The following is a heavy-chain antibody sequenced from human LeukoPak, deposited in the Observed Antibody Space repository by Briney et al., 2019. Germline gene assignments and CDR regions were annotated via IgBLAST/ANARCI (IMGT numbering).Heavy chain of an antibody. CDR3: ARTERENIVVVVAKNWSDP. V-gene: IGHV7-4-1*02. CDR1: GYTFTSYA. Sequence: ASVKVSCKASGYTFTSYAMNWVRQAPGQGLEWMGWINTNTGNPTYAQGFTGRFVFSLDTSVSTAYLQISSLKAEDTAVYYCARTERENIVVVVAKNWSDPWGQGTLVTVSS. CDR2: INTNTGNP. J-gene: IGHJ5*02. D-gene: IGHD2-15*01.